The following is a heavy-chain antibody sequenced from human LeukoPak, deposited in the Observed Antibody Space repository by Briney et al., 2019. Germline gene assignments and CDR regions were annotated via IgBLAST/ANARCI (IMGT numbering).Heavy chain of an antibody. D-gene: IGHD3-10*01. CDR3: ARTYYYGSGSYDY. V-gene: IGHV3-66*01. CDR2: IYSGGST. J-gene: IGHJ4*02. CDR1: GFTFSSYA. Sequence: GGSLRLSCAASGFTFSSYAMTWVRQAPGKGLEWVSVIYSGGSTYYADSVKGRFTISRDNSKNTLYLQMNSLRAEDTAVYYCARTYYYGSGSYDYWGQGTLVTVSS.